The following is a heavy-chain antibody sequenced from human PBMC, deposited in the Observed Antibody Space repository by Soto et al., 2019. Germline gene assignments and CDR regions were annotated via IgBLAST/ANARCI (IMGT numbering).Heavy chain of an antibody. D-gene: IGHD6-13*01. CDR2: INPSSGGT. J-gene: IGHJ5*02. CDR1: GYPLTAKY. Sequence: QVQLVQSGAEVKKHGASVKVSCKAPGYPLTAKYLHWVRQAPGQGLEWIGWINPSSGGTKEAQKFRGRVTMTRDTYISAAYMELSRLTSYDTAVYYCAKGGSSWTEWFDPWGQGTLVTVSS. V-gene: IGHV1-2*02. CDR3: AKGGSSWTEWFDP.